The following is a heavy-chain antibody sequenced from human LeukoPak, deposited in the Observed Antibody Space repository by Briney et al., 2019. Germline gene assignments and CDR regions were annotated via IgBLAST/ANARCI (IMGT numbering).Heavy chain of an antibody. V-gene: IGHV4-34*01. CDR3: ARCWSGYYSV. J-gene: IGHJ4*02. Sequence: SETLSLTCAVYGGSFSGYYWSWIRQPPGKGLEWIGEINHSGSTNYNPSLKGRVTISVDTSKNQFSLKLSSVTAADTAVYYCARCWSGYYSVWGQGTLVTVSS. CDR2: INHSGST. CDR1: GGSFSGYY. D-gene: IGHD3-3*01.